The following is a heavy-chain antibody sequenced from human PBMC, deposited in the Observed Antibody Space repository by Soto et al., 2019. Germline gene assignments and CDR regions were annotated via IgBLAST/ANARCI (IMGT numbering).Heavy chain of an antibody. Sequence: ASVKVSCKASGGTFSSYAISWVRQAPGQGLEWMGGIIPIFGTANYAQKFQGRVTITADKSTSTAYVELSSLRSEDTAVYYCARMAGLYSSSWRENDYWGQGTLVTVSS. D-gene: IGHD6-13*01. CDR1: GGTFSSYA. V-gene: IGHV1-69*06. CDR2: IIPIFGTA. CDR3: ARMAGLYSSSWRENDY. J-gene: IGHJ4*02.